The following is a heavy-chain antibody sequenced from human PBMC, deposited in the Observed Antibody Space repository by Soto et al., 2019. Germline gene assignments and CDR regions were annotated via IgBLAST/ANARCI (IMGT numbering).Heavy chain of an antibody. CDR2: IYYSGTT. Sequence: SETLSLTCTVSGGSISSSSYYWGWIRQPPGKGLEWIGSIYYSGTTYYNPSLKSRVTISVDTSKNQFSLKLNSVTAADTAMYYCAIGYYYHPGSSFPYWGQGTLVTVYS. CDR3: AIGYYYHPGSSFPY. J-gene: IGHJ4*02. V-gene: IGHV4-39*01. CDR1: GGSISSSSYY. D-gene: IGHD3-10*01.